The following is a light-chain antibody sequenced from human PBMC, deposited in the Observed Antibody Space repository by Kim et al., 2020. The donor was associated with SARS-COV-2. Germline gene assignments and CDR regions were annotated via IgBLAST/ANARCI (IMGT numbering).Light chain of an antibody. CDR2: AAS. CDR3: QQLNSFT. Sequence: LSASVGDRVTITCRASQGISSYLAWYQQKPGKAPKLLIYAASTLQSRVPSRFSGSGSGTEFTLTISSLQPEDFATYYCQQLNSFTFGPGTKVDIK. CDR1: QGISSY. V-gene: IGKV1-9*01. J-gene: IGKJ3*01.